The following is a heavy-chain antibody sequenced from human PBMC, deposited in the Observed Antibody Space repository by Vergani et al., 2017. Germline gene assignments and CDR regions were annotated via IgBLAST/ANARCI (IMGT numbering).Heavy chain of an antibody. CDR2: IYYSGST. Sequence: QVQLQEWGAGLLKTSETLSLTCGVSGGSISSGDYYWSWIRQPPGKGLEWIGYIYYSGSTYYNPSLKSRVTISVDTSKNQFSLKLSSVTAADTAVYYCARADYYDSSGHDFDYWGQGTLVTVSS. J-gene: IGHJ4*02. CDR3: ARADYYDSSGHDFDY. CDR1: GGSISSGDYY. D-gene: IGHD3-22*01. V-gene: IGHV4-30-4*08.